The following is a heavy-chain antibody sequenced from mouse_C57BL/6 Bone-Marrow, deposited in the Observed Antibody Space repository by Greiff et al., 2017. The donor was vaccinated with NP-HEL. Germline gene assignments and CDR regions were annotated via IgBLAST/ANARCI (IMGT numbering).Heavy chain of an antibody. V-gene: IGHV1-50*01. CDR1: GYTFTSYW. Sequence: QVQLQQPGAELVKPGASVKLSCKASGYTFTSYWMQWVKQRPGQGLEWIGEIDPSDSYTNYNQKFKGKATLTVDTSSSTAYMQLSSLTSEDSAVYYCAREGYYGNLDYWGQGTTLTVSS. CDR3: AREGYYGNLDY. J-gene: IGHJ2*01. CDR2: IDPSDSYT. D-gene: IGHD1-1*01.